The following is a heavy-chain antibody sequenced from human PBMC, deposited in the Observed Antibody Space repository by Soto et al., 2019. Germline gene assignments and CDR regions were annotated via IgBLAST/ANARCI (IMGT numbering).Heavy chain of an antibody. CDR2: ISSSGSYI. D-gene: IGHD1-26*01. CDR3: ARAISGSYKTDDAFDI. Sequence: GGSLRLSCAASGFTFSSYSMNWVRQAPGKGLEWVSSISSSGSYIYYADSVKGRFTISRDNAKNSLYLQMNSLRAEDTAVYYCARAISGSYKTDDAFDIWGQGTMVTVSS. J-gene: IGHJ3*02. V-gene: IGHV3-21*01. CDR1: GFTFSSYS.